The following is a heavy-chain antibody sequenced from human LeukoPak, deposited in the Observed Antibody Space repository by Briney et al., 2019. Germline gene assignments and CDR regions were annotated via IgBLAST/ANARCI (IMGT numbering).Heavy chain of an antibody. Sequence: GGSLRLSCAASGFTFSSYCMHWVRQAPGKGLEWVAFIRYDGSNKYYADSVKGRFTISRDNSKNTLYLQMNSLRAEDTAVYYCAKDEESYYYDSSGYRESPHAFDIWGQGTMVTVSS. J-gene: IGHJ3*02. CDR2: IRYDGSNK. V-gene: IGHV3-30*02. CDR1: GFTFSSYC. CDR3: AKDEESYYYDSSGYRESPHAFDI. D-gene: IGHD3-22*01.